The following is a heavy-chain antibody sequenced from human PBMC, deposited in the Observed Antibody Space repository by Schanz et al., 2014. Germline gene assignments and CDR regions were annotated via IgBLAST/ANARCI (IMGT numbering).Heavy chain of an antibody. D-gene: IGHD2-21*02. J-gene: IGHJ6*03. CDR3: ARPSDSSWYMDV. CDR2: ISGSGITI. Sequence: EVQLVESGGGLVKPGGSLRLSCVVSGFTFRSYNMNWVRQAPGKGLEWVSVISGSGITISYADSVKGRFTISRDNAKNSLYLQMNSLRAEDTAVYYCARPSDSSWYMDVWGKGTTVTVSS. CDR1: GFTFRSYN. V-gene: IGHV3-21*02.